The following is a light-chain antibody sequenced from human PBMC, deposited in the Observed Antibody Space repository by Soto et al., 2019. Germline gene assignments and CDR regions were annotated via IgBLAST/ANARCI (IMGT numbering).Light chain of an antibody. Sequence: EVVLTQSPATLYLSPGERATLSCRASQSVSRNLAWYQQKPGQAPRLLIYRASTRATGIPARFSGSGSGTDFSLSITRLEPEDFAMYYCQRYGSLRTFGQGTKVDIK. CDR1: QSVSRN. CDR2: RAS. CDR3: QRYGSLRT. V-gene: IGKV3-20*01. J-gene: IGKJ1*01.